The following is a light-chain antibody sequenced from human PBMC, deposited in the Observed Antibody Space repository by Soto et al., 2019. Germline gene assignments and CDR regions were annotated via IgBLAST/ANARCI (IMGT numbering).Light chain of an antibody. Sequence: EIMMSHSPATLSVSPGERATLSCRASQSVSSNLAWYQQKPGQPPRLLIYGAFNRAAGIPARFSGSGSGTDFTLTISSLEPEDSAVYYCQQRNIWPPVTFGQGTDWRL. CDR3: QQRNIWPPVT. CDR1: QSVSSN. CDR2: GAF. V-gene: IGKV3D-15*01. J-gene: IGKJ5*01.